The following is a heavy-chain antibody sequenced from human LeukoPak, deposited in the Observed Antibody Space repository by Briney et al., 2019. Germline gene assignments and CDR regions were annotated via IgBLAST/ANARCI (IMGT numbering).Heavy chain of an antibody. Sequence: SETLSLTCTVSGGSTSSYYWSWIRQPPGKGLEWIGYIYYSGSTNYNPSLKSRVTISVDMSKNQFSLKLSSVTAADTAVYYCAARTTGTFWAFDIWGQGTMVTVSS. D-gene: IGHD1-1*01. CDR1: GGSTSSYY. V-gene: IGHV4-59*01. J-gene: IGHJ3*02. CDR3: AARTTGTFWAFDI. CDR2: IYYSGST.